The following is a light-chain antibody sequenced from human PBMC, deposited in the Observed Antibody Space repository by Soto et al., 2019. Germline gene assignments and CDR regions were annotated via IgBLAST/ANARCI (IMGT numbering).Light chain of an antibody. CDR3: QHYDSYPIT. Sequence: EMVMTQSPATLPVSPGERATLSCRASQSVSSNLAWYQQKPGQAPKLLIYDVSTRKSGVPARFSGSGSGTEFTLTITSLQPDDFATYYCQHYDSYPITFGQGTRLEIK. CDR2: DVS. J-gene: IGKJ5*01. CDR1: QSVSSN. V-gene: IGKV3-15*01.